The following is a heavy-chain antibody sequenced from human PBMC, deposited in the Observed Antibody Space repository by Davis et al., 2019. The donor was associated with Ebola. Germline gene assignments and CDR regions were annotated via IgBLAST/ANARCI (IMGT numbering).Heavy chain of an antibody. CDR3: VRDEDWDYDY. J-gene: IGHJ4*02. V-gene: IGHV3-66*01. D-gene: IGHD3-9*01. CDR2: LYSGGTT. CDR1: GFTVTFNY. Sequence: GESLKISCAASGFTVTFNYMYWVRQAPGKGLEWVSILYSGGTTSYAHSVGGRFTISRDNSKNTFYLQMNSLRAEDTAIYHCVRDEDWDYDYWGQGTLVTVSS.